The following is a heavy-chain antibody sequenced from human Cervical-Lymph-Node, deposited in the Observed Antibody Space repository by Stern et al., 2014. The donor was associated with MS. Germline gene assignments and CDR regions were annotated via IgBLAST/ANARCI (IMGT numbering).Heavy chain of an antibody. Sequence: VQLEESGPGLVKPSETLSLTCTVSGGSITNRDYWGWIRQSPGKGLEWIGSVYYSGITYYRPSLKSRATTSIDTSRNHFFLTLNSVTATDTAVYFCARGVTAVTNYVPNWCFDLWGRGTLVTVSS. J-gene: IGHJ2*01. CDR3: ARGVTAVTNYVPNWCFDL. CDR2: VYYSGIT. D-gene: IGHD4-11*01. V-gene: IGHV4-39*02. CDR1: GGSITNRDY.